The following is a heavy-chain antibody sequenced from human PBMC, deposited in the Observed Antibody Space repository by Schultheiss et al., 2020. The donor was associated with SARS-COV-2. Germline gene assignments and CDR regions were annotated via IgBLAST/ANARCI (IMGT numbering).Heavy chain of an antibody. CDR3: ARDHSYDGREPPDY. CDR1: GFTVSSNY. V-gene: IGHV3-53*01. J-gene: IGHJ4*02. CDR2: IYSGGST. D-gene: IGHD3-22*01. Sequence: GGSLRLSCAASGFTVSSNYMTWVRQAPGKGLEWVSLIYSGGSTYYADSVTGRFTISRDNSKNTLFLHMNSLRAEDTAVYYCARDHSYDGREPPDYWGQGTLVTVSS.